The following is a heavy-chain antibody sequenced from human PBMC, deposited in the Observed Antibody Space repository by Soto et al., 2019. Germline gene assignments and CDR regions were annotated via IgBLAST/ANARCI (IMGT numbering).Heavy chain of an antibody. CDR3: AKDLEADGLYGAFDI. CDR2: ISGSGGST. Sequence: RRLSCAASGFTFSSYAMSWVRQAPGKGLEWVSAISGSGGSTYYADSVKGRFTISRDNSKNTLYLQMNSLRAEDTAVYYCAKDLEADGLYGAFDIWGQGTMVTVSS. CDR1: GFTFSSYA. J-gene: IGHJ3*02. V-gene: IGHV3-23*01. D-gene: IGHD6-13*01.